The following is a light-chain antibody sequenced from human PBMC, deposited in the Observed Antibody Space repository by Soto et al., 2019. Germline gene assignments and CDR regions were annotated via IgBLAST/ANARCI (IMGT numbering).Light chain of an antibody. CDR2: QAS. Sequence: DILMTQSPSSLSGSVGDRFTMTCVASQNIRGFLHWYQQKPGKAPKLLISQASSLESGVPSRFSGSGSETEFTLTISGLQPDDFASYYCQQYNSYSWTFGQGTKVDIK. CDR3: QQYNSYSWT. J-gene: IGKJ1*01. V-gene: IGKV1-5*03. CDR1: QNIRGF.